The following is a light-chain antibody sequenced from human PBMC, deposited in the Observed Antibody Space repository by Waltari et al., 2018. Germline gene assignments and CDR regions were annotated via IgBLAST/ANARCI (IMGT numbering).Light chain of an antibody. CDR2: GAS. Sequence: IVITQPPATLSVSTGERATLSCRASQSVSSNLAWYQQKPGQAPRLLIYGASTRATGIPARFSGSGSGTEFTLTISSLQSEDFAVYYCQQYNNWPPVFGGGTKVEIK. CDR1: QSVSSN. CDR3: QQYNNWPPV. J-gene: IGKJ4*01. V-gene: IGKV3-15*01.